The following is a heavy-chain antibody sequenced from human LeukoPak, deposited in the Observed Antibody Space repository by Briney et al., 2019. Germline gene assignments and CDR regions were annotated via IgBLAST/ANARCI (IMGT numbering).Heavy chain of an antibody. D-gene: IGHD5-18*01. CDR1: GFTVVSNW. CDR3: ARDALLTAMDLLYYFDY. CDR2: IKQGGSDK. V-gene: IGHV3-7*01. J-gene: IGHJ4*02. Sequence: PGGSLSLSCAASGFTVVSNWMSWVRPAAGKGLEWVAYIKQGGSDKYYVDSVKGRFTISRDNAKNSLYLQMNRLRAEDTAVYYCARDALLTAMDLLYYFDYWGQGTLVTVSS.